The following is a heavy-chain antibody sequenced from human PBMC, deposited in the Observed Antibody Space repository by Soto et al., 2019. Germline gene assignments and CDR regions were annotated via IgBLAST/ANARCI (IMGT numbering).Heavy chain of an antibody. V-gene: IGHV4-30-4*01. CDR3: ARVPSPFDYYYAMDV. D-gene: IGHD3-16*01. Sequence: QVQLRESGPGLVMPSQTLSLTCTVSGDSISSGNKYWSWIRHPPGKGLEWIGYIFSSGTTYYNPSLKSRLTMSLATSENQFSLKLNSLTDADTAVYYCARVPSPFDYYYAMDVWGQGTTVTVSS. CDR2: IFSSGTT. CDR1: GDSISSGNKY. J-gene: IGHJ6*01.